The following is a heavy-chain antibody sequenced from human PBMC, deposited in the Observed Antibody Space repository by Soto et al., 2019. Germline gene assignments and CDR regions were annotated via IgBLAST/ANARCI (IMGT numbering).Heavy chain of an antibody. J-gene: IGHJ6*02. CDR2: IIPIFGTA. V-gene: IGHV1-69*01. CDR3: ARDILGYCSGGSCYEVDYYYGMDV. D-gene: IGHD2-15*01. CDR1: GGTFGSYA. Sequence: QVQLVQSGAEVKKPGSSVKVSCKASGGTFGSYAISWVRQAPGQGLEWMGGIIPIFGTANYAQKFPGRVTIPADESTSTAYMELSSLRSADTAVYYCARDILGYCSGGSCYEVDYYYGMDVWCQGTTVTVSS.